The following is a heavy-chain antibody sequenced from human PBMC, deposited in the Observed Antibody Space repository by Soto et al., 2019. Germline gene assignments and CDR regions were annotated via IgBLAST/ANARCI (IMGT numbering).Heavy chain of an antibody. CDR2: IIPIFGTA. CDR1: GGTFSSYA. CDR3: ARGRYCSGGSCYLTDYYYYGMDV. V-gene: IGHV1-69*01. Sequence: QVQLVQSGAEVKKPGSSVKVSCKASGGTFSSYAISWVRQAPGQGLEWMGGIIPIFGTANYAQKFQGRVTITADESTSTADMELSSLRSEDTAVYYCARGRYCSGGSCYLTDYYYYGMDVWGQGTTVTVSS. J-gene: IGHJ6*02. D-gene: IGHD2-15*01.